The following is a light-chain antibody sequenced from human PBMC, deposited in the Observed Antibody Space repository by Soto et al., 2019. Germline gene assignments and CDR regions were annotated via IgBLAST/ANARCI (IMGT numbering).Light chain of an antibody. Sequence: QSVLPQPRSASGTPGQRVTISCSTTNSRSGSNYVYWYQQLPGAAPKLLIYRNDQRPSGVPDRFSASKSGTSASLAISGLRSEDEADYFCAKWDDSLRVYVFGSGTKLTVL. J-gene: IGLJ1*01. V-gene: IGLV1-47*01. CDR3: AKWDDSLRVYV. CDR2: RND. CDR1: NSRSGSNY.